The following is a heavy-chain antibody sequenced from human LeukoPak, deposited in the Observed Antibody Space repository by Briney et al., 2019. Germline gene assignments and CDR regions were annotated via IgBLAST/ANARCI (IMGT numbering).Heavy chain of an antibody. D-gene: IGHD2-15*01. CDR3: TTGLCSGGTCYSLGY. CDR2: IKSKTDGGTT. Sequence: GXXLRLSCAASGFTFSSYEMNWVRQAPGKGLEWVGRIKSKTDGGTTDYAATVKGRFTISRDDSKNTLYVQMNSLKTEDTAVYYCTTGLCSGGTCYSLGYWGQGTLVTVSA. J-gene: IGHJ4*02. V-gene: IGHV3-15*01. CDR1: GFTFSSYE.